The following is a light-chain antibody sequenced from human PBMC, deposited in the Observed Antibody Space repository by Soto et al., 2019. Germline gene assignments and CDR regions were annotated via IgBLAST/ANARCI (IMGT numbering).Light chain of an antibody. CDR2: AAS. V-gene: IGKV1-27*01. CDR3: QQYNSAPLT. CDR1: PGNNNY. Sequence: DIQMTQSPSSLSASEGDRVTITCRASPGNNNYLAWYQQKPGKVPKLLIYAASTLHSGVPSRFSGDGSETDFPLTISSLQPEDAATYYCQQYNSAPLTFGGGTKVEIK. J-gene: IGKJ4*01.